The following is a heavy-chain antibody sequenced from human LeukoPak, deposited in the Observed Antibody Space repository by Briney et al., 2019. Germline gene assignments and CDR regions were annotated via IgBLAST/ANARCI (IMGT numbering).Heavy chain of an antibody. CDR3: ARDGQQLVLVGGNWFDP. J-gene: IGHJ5*02. Sequence: GGSLRLSCAASGFTFSSYGMHWVRQAPGKGLEWVAVISYDGSNKYYADSLKGRFTISRDNAKNSLYLQMNSLRAEDTAVYYCARDGQQLVLVGGNWFDPWGQGTLVTVSS. CDR1: GFTFSSYG. D-gene: IGHD6-13*01. CDR2: ISYDGSNK. V-gene: IGHV3-30*12.